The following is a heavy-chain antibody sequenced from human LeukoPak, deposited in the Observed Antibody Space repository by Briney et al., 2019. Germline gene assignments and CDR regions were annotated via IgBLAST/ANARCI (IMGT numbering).Heavy chain of an antibody. Sequence: SETLSLTCAVYGGSFSGYYWSWIRQPPGKGLEWIGEINHSGSTNYNPSLKNRVTMSVDTSKNQFSLKLSSVTAADTAVYYCARVGRYCSGGSCYFDPWGQGTLVTVSS. CDR2: INHSGST. J-gene: IGHJ5*02. V-gene: IGHV4-34*01. CDR3: ARVGRYCSGGSCYFDP. D-gene: IGHD2-15*01. CDR1: GGSFSGYY.